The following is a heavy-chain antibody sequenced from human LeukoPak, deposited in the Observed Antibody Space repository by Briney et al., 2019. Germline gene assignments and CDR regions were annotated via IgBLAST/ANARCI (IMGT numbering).Heavy chain of an antibody. J-gene: IGHJ4*02. V-gene: IGHV3-23*01. CDR2: ISASGGTT. CDR3: AKGAVTNTRSFDY. D-gene: IGHD4-17*01. Sequence: GGSLRLSCAASGFTFSNYAMSWVRQAPGKGLEWVSIISASGGTTYYAGSVKSRFTFSRDNSKNTLFLQMNSLRAEDTAVYYCAKGAVTNTRSFDYWGQGTLVTVSS. CDR1: GFTFSNYA.